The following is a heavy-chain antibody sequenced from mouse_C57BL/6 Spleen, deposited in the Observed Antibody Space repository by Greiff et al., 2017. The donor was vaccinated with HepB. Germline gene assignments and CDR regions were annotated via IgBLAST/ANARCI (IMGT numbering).Heavy chain of an antibody. CDR2: ISSGGSYT. V-gene: IGHV5-6*01. J-gene: IGHJ2*01. D-gene: IGHD3-3*01. Sequence: EVQRVESGGDLVKPGGSLKLSCAASGFTFSSYGMSWVRQTPDKRLEWVATISSGGSYTYYPDSVKGRFTISRDNAKNTLYLQMSSLKSEDTAMYYCARQGHRYFDYWGQGTTLTVSS. CDR3: ARQGHRYFDY. CDR1: GFTFSSYG.